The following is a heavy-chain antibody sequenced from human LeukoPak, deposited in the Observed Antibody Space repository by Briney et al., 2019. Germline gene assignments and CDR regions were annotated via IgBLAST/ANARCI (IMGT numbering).Heavy chain of an antibody. V-gene: IGHV3-7*01. CDR2: IEHDGSEK. D-gene: IGHD1-1*01. CDR1: GFTFGDYL. CDR3: ARANWFDY. J-gene: IGHJ4*02. Sequence: GGSLRLSCAASGFTFGDYLMSWVRQAPGKGLEWVANIEHDGSEKYYVDSVKGRFTISRDNAKNSLYLQMNSLRAEDTAVYYCARANWFDYWGQGTLVTVSS.